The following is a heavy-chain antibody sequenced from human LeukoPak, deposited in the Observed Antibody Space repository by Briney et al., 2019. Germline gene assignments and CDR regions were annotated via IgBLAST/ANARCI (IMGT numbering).Heavy chain of an antibody. D-gene: IGHD2-21*02. CDR1: GGSFSGYY. Sequence: SETLSLTCAVYGGSFSGYYWSWIRQPPGKGLEWIGEINHSGSTNYNPSLKSRVTISVDTSKNQFSLKLSSVTAADTAVYYCARGPHIVVVTATYAFDIWGQGTMVIVSS. V-gene: IGHV4-34*01. CDR2: INHSGST. CDR3: ARGPHIVVVTATYAFDI. J-gene: IGHJ3*02.